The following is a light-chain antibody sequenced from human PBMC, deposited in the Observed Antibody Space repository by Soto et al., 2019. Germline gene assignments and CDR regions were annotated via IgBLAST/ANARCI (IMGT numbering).Light chain of an antibody. CDR1: QTISTW. CDR3: QHYNSYPYT. V-gene: IGKV1-5*03. Sequence: DIQMTQSPSTLSASVGDRVTITCRASQTISTWLAWYQQRPGKAPNLLIYKASSLESGVSSRFSGSGSGTEVALTISNLQSDDFATYYCQHYNSYPYTFGQGTKLEIK. J-gene: IGKJ2*01. CDR2: KAS.